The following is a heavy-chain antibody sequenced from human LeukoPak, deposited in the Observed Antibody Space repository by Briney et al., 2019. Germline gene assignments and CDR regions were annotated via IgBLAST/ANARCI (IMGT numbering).Heavy chain of an antibody. V-gene: IGHV3-74*01. Sequence: PGGSLRLSCAASGFTFSSYWMHWVRQAPGKGLVWVSRINSDGSSTSYADSVKGRFTISRDNAKNTLYLQMNSLRAEDTAVYYCAREGKSGYDCFDYWGQGTLVTVSS. CDR1: GFTFSSYW. CDR3: AREGKSGYDCFDY. J-gene: IGHJ4*02. CDR2: INSDGSST. D-gene: IGHD5-12*01.